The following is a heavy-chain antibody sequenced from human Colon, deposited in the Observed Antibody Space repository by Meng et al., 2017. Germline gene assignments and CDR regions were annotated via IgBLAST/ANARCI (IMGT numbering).Heavy chain of an antibody. D-gene: IGHD4-17*01. Sequence: QVQLVESGGGVVQPGRSLRLSCAASGFTFSHDGMHWVRQAPGKGLEWVAVISYDGSNKDYADSVKGRFTVARDNSKNMLFLQMNSLRAEDTAVYYCAKDLSLFAVTTLDYWGQGTLVTVSS. CDR3: AKDLSLFAVTTLDY. J-gene: IGHJ4*02. CDR1: GFTFSHDG. CDR2: ISYDGSNK. V-gene: IGHV3-30*18.